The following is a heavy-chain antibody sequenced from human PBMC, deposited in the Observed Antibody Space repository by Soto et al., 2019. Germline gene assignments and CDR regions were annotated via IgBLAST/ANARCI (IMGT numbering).Heavy chain of an antibody. CDR1: GFTVSTNY. Sequence: GGSLRLSCAASGFTVSTNYMSWVRQAPGKGLEWVSVLYSGGSTYYADSVKGRFTISRHNSKNTVYLQMNSLRAEDTAVYYCARNDFGDYAAYYMDVWGKGTTVTAP. V-gene: IGHV3-53*04. CDR2: LYSGGST. D-gene: IGHD4-17*01. J-gene: IGHJ6*03. CDR3: ARNDFGDYAAYYMDV.